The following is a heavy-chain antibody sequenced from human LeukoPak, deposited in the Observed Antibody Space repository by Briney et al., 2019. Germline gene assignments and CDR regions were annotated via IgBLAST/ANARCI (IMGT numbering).Heavy chain of an antibody. V-gene: IGHV1-69*05. D-gene: IGHD1-20*01. CDR2: IIPIFGTA. CDR1: GGTFSSYA. CDR3: ARDLGITGTFDAFDI. Sequence: GASVKVSCKASGGTFSSYAISWVRRAPGQGLEWMGRIIPIFGTANYAQKFQGRVTITTDESTSTAYMELSSLRSEDTAVYYCARDLGITGTFDAFDIWGQGTMVTVSS. J-gene: IGHJ3*02.